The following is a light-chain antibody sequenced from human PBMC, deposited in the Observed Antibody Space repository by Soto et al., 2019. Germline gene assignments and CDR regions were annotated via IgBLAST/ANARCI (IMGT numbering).Light chain of an antibody. Sequence: QSVLTQPASVSGSPGQSITISCTGTSSNVGGFNYVSWYRQHPGNAPKLMIFDDVNRPSGVSHRFSGSKSDNTASLTISGLQAEDEADYYCSSYTSSGTVVFGGGTQLTVL. CDR1: SSNVGGFNY. V-gene: IGLV2-14*01. CDR3: SSYTSSGTVV. J-gene: IGLJ2*01. CDR2: DDV.